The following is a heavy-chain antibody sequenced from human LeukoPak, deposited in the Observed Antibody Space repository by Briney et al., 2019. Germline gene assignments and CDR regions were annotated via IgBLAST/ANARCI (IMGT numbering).Heavy chain of an antibody. CDR1: GFTFDDYA. J-gene: IGHJ4*02. V-gene: IGHV3-9*01. CDR2: ISWNSGSI. D-gene: IGHD5-12*01. Sequence: GGSLRLSCAASGFTFDDYAMHWVRQAPGKGLEWVSGISWNSGSIGYADSVKGRFTISRDNAKNSLYLQMNSLRAEDTALYYCAKGAGYETTYYFDYWGQGTLVTVSS. CDR3: AKGAGYETTYYFDY.